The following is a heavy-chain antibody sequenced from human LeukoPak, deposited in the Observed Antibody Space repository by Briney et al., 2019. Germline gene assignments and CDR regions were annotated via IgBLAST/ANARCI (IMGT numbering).Heavy chain of an antibody. CDR1: GFTVSSNY. Sequence: GGSLRLSCAASGFTVSSNYMSWVRQAPGKGLEWVSVIYSGGSTYYADSVKGRFTISRDNSKNTLYLQMNSLRAEDTAVYYCALLGRESAKRYVALIYYYYGMDVWGQGTTVTVSS. V-gene: IGHV3-53*01. CDR2: IYSGGST. J-gene: IGHJ6*02. CDR3: ALLGRESAKRYVALIYYYYGMDV. D-gene: IGHD3-10*01.